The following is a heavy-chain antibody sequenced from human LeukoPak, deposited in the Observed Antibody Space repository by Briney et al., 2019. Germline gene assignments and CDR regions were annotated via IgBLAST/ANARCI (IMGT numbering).Heavy chain of an antibody. V-gene: IGHV3-30*04. CDR2: ISFDGTNK. CDR3: TREKGYRYGFNYYNYMDV. Sequence: PGGSLRLSCAASGFTFSAYAMHWVRQAPGTGLEWVTVISFDGTNKYYADSVKGRFTVSRDNSKNTLFLQMNSLRAEDTAVYYCTREKGYRYGFNYYNYMDVWGKGTTVTVSS. CDR1: GFTFSAYA. D-gene: IGHD5-18*01. J-gene: IGHJ6*03.